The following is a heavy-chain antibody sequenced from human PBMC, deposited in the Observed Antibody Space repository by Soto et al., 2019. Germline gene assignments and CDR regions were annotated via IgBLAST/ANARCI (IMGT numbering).Heavy chain of an antibody. Sequence: GGSLRLSCAASGFTFGSYAMHWVRQAPGKGLEWVAVISYDGSNKYYADSVKGRFTISRDNSKNTLYLQMNSLRAEDTAVYYCARKLYGGSSGPGDYFDYWGQGTLVTVSS. V-gene: IGHV3-30-3*01. D-gene: IGHD6-19*01. CDR2: ISYDGSNK. CDR3: ARKLYGGSSGPGDYFDY. J-gene: IGHJ4*02. CDR1: GFTFGSYA.